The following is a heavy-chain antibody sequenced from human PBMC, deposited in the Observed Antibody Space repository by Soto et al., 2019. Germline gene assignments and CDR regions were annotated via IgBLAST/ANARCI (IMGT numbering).Heavy chain of an antibody. Sequence: GASVKVSCKASGYTFTSYGISWVRQAPGQGLEWMGWISAYNGNTSYAQKFQGRVTMTTDTSTSTVYMELSSLRSEDTAVYYCARELTPSTAAPHYGMDVWGQGTTVTVSS. CDR3: ARELTPSTAAPHYGMDV. CDR1: GYTFTSYG. V-gene: IGHV1-18*01. J-gene: IGHJ6*02. CDR2: ISAYNGNT. D-gene: IGHD5-18*01.